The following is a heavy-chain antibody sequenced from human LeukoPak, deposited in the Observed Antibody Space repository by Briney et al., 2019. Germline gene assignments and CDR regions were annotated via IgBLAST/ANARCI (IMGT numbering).Heavy chain of an antibody. V-gene: IGHV4-34*01. CDR2: INHSGST. CDR3: ARGPYSIVVVTAIPDYFDY. Sequence: PSETLSLTCAVYSGSFSGYYWSWIRQPPGKGLEWIGEINHSGSTNYNPSLKSRVTISVDTSKNQFSLKLSSVTAADTAVYYCARGPYSIVVVTAIPDYFDYWGQGTLVTVSS. J-gene: IGHJ4*02. CDR1: SGSFSGYY. D-gene: IGHD2-21*02.